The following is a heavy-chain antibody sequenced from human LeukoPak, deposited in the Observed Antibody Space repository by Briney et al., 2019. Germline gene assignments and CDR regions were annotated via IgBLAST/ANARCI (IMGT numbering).Heavy chain of an antibody. D-gene: IGHD3-22*01. J-gene: IGHJ4*02. CDR1: GFTFSSYA. CDR2: ISGSGGST. CDR3: AKVFPYYYDSSGYFDY. V-gene: IGHV3-23*01. Sequence: PGGSLRLSCAASGFTFSSYAMSWVRQAPGKGLEWVSAISGSGGSTYYADSVKGRFTISRDNSKNTLYLQMNSLRAEDTAVYYCAKVFPYYYDSSGYFDYWGQGTLVTVSS.